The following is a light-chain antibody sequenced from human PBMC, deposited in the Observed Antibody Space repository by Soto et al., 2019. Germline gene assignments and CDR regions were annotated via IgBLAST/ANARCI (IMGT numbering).Light chain of an antibody. CDR2: EVS. V-gene: IGLV2-23*02. J-gene: IGLJ1*01. CDR3: CSYEGSPTFYV. Sequence: QSVLTQPASVSGSPGQSITISCTGTSSDIGSYDLVSWYQQHPGKAPKVMIFEVSQRPSGVSNRFSGSKSGNTASLTISGLQAEDEADYYCCSYEGSPTFYVFGTGTKVTVL. CDR1: SSDIGSYDL.